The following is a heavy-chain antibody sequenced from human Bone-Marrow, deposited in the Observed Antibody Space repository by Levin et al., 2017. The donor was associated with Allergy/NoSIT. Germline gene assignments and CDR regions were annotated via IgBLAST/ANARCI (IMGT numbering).Heavy chain of an antibody. Sequence: ASVKVSCRASGYTITGYYMHWVRQAPGQGPEWMGWIDPNNGGTKYAQKFQGWVTMTSDTSINTAYMELNRLRLDDTAVYYCARGGSSGYKPNFDLWGQGTLVTVSS. CDR1: GYTITGYY. J-gene: IGHJ4*02. CDR2: IDPNNGGT. V-gene: IGHV1-2*04. D-gene: IGHD5-12*01. CDR3: ARGGSSGYKPNFDL.